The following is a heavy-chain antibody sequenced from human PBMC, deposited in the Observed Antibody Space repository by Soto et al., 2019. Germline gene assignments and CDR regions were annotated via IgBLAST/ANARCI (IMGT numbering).Heavy chain of an antibody. Sequence: KTSETLSLTCTVSGGSASSGSYYWSWIRQPPGKGLEWIGYIYYSGSTNYNPSLKSRVTISVDTSKNQFSLKLSSVTAADTAVYYCARDIPYSSGWSDWGQGTLVTVSS. CDR3: ARDIPYSSGWSD. CDR2: IYYSGST. D-gene: IGHD6-19*01. J-gene: IGHJ4*02. V-gene: IGHV4-61*01. CDR1: GGSASSGSYY.